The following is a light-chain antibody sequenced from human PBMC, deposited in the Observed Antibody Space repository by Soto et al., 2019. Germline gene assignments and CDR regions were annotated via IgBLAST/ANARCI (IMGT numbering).Light chain of an antibody. V-gene: IGKV1-5*03. CDR3: QQYKSYSGT. J-gene: IGKJ1*01. CDR2: KAS. CDR1: QSISYW. Sequence: DIQMTQSPYTLSASVGDRVTITCRASQSISYWLAWYQQKPGKATKLLIYKASSLTSGVPSRFSGSGSGTEFTLTVSSLQDDDFATYYCQQYKSYSGTFGQGTKVEIK.